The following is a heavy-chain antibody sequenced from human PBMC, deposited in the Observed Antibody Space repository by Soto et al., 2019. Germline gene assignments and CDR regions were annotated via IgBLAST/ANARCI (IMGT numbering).Heavy chain of an antibody. D-gene: IGHD3-9*01. CDR3: ARGLVIRPYYYHGMDV. CDR2: ISSIGST. V-gene: IGHV4-30-4*01. CDR1: GGSISSGDYF. Sequence: ASETLSLTCTVSGGSISSGDYFWSWIRQSPGKGLEWIGYISSIGSTYYNPSLKSRVSVSRDTSKNQFSLKLSSVTTTDKAVYYCARGLVIRPYYYHGMDVWGQGTTVTVSS. J-gene: IGHJ6*02.